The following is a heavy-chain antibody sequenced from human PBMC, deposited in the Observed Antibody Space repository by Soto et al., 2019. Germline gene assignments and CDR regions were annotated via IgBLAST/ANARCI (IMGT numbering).Heavy chain of an antibody. V-gene: IGHV1-3*01. CDR1: GYTFTSYA. D-gene: IGHD3-3*01. J-gene: IGHJ4*02. CDR3: ARDPKHGVLDY. CDR2: INAGIGNT. Sequence: QVQLVQSGAEVKKPGASVKVSCKASGYTFTSYAMHWVRQAPGQRLEWMGWINAGIGNTKYSQKFQGRVTITRDTSASTAYMELSSLRSEDTAVYYCARDPKHGVLDYWGQGTLVTVSS.